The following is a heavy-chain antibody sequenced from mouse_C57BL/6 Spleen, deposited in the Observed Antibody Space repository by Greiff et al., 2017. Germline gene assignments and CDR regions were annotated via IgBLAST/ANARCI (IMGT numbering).Heavy chain of an antibody. CDR3: ARDQGYYGSSYEWYFDV. J-gene: IGHJ1*03. CDR1: GFTFSSYA. Sequence: EVKLVESGGGLVKPGGSLKLSCAASGFTFSSYAMSWVRQTPEKRLEWVATISDGGSYTYYPDNVKGRFTISRDNAKNNLYLQMSHLKSEDTAMYYCARDQGYYGSSYEWYFDVWGTGTTVTVSS. V-gene: IGHV5-4*01. CDR2: ISDGGSYT. D-gene: IGHD1-1*01.